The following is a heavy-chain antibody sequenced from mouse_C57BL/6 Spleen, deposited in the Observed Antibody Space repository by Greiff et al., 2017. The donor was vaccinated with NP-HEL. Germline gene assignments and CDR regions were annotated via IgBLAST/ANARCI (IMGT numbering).Heavy chain of an antibody. D-gene: IGHD1-1*01. CDR1: GFTFTDYY. CDR3: ARYPPDYGSSPYYYAMDY. CDR2: IRNKANGYTT. J-gene: IGHJ4*01. V-gene: IGHV7-3*01. Sequence: EVQRVESGGGLVQPGGSLSLSCAASGFTFTDYYMSWVRQPPGKALEWLGFIRNKANGYTTEYSASVKGRFTISRDNSQSILYLQMNALRAEDSATYYCARYPPDYGSSPYYYAMDYWGQGTSVTVSS.